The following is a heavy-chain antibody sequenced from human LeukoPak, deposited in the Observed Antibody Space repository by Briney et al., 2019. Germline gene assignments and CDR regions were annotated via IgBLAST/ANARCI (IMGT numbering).Heavy chain of an antibody. CDR1: GFTFSSYA. J-gene: IGHJ4*02. CDR2: IYHSGRT. CDR3: ARDGGYGHYDY. D-gene: IGHD5-18*01. Sequence: LRLSCAASGFTFSSYAMSWIRQPPGKGLEWIGYIYHSGRTFYNPSLKSRVTISVDTSKNQISLEVTSVTAADTAVYYCARDGGYGHYDYWGRGTLVTVSS. V-gene: IGHV4-30-2*01.